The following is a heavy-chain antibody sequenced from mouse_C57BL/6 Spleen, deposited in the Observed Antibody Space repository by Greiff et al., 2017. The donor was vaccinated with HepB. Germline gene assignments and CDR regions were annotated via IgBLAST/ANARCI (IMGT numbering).Heavy chain of an antibody. Sequence: VQLQQSGTVLARPGASVKMSCKTSGYTFTSYWMHWVKQRPGQGLEWIGAIYPGNSDTSYNQKFKGKAKLTAVTSASTAYMELSSLTNEDSAVYYCTRSGITGRNFDYWGQGTTLTVSS. D-gene: IGHD4-1*01. J-gene: IGHJ2*01. V-gene: IGHV1-5*01. CDR2: IYPGNSDT. CDR1: GYTFTSYW. CDR3: TRSGITGRNFDY.